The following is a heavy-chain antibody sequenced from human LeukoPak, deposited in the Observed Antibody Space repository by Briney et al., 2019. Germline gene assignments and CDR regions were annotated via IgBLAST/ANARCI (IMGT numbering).Heavy chain of an antibody. D-gene: IGHD2-15*01. CDR2: TYYRSKWYN. J-gene: IGHJ3*02. CDR3: ARAPHKVVVGADLAFDI. V-gene: IGHV6-1*01. Sequence: SQTLSLTCAISGDSVSSNSAAWNWIRQSPSRGLEWLGRTYYRSKWYNDYAVSVKSRITINPDTSKNQFSLQLNSVTPEDTAVYYCARAPHKVVVGADLAFDIWGQGTMVTVSS. CDR1: GDSVSSNSAA.